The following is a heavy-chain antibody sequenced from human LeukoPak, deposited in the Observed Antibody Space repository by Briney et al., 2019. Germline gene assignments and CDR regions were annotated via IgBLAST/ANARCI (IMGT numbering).Heavy chain of an antibody. CDR3: AIDSSGYYL. D-gene: IGHD3-22*01. CDR1: GGSISSGGYH. CDR2: IYYSGST. J-gene: IGHJ4*02. V-gene: IGHV4-31*03. Sequence: SETLSLTCTVSGGSISSGGYHWSWIRQHPGKGLEWIGYIYYSGSTYYNPSLKSRVTISVDTSKDQFSLKLSSVTAADTAVYYCAIDSSGYYLWGQGTLVTVSS.